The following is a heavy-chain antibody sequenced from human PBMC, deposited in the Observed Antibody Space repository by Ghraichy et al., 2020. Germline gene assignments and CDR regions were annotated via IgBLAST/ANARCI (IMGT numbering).Heavy chain of an antibody. J-gene: IGHJ4*02. Sequence: GSRRLSCAASGLTVSSNYMSWVRQAPGKGLEWVSVIHSDGSTEYAASVKGRVNLSRDNSKNTVYLQINSLRVEDTAVYYCARGLRFYDSSDADNWGQGTLVIVSS. CDR3: ARGLRFYDSSDADN. CDR1: GLTVSSNY. D-gene: IGHD3-22*01. V-gene: IGHV3-53*01. CDR2: IHSDGST.